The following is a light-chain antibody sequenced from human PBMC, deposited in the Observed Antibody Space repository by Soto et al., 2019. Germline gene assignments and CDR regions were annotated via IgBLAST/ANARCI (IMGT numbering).Light chain of an antibody. CDR2: EVS. Sequence: QSVLTQPASVSGSPGQSITISCTGTSSDVGGYNYVSWYQQHPGKAPKLMIYEVSNRPSGVSNRFSGSKSGNTASLTISGLQADDEADYYCSSYTSSSTHNYVFGTGTKVTVL. CDR1: SSDVGGYNY. V-gene: IGLV2-14*01. J-gene: IGLJ1*01. CDR3: SSYTSSSTHNYV.